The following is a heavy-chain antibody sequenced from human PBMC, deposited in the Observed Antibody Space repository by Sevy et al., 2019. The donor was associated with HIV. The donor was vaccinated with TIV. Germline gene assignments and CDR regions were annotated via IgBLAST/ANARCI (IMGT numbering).Heavy chain of an antibody. CDR3: AREIWGSYRPFDY. CDR2: ISSSSSTI. V-gene: IGHV3-48*02. CDR1: GFTFSRYS. Sequence: GGSLRLSCAASGFTFSRYSMNWVRQAPGKGLEWVSYISSSSSTIYYADSVKGRFTISRDNAKNSLYLQMNSLRDEDTAVYYCAREIWGSYRPFDYWGQGTLVTVSS. D-gene: IGHD3-16*02. J-gene: IGHJ4*02.